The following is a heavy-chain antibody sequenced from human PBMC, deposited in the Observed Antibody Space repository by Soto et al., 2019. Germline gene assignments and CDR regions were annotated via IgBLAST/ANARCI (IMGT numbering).Heavy chain of an antibody. V-gene: IGHV4-59*08. CDR3: ARHGGSYYDILTGYYDY. J-gene: IGHJ4*02. D-gene: IGHD3-9*01. CDR1: GGSISSYY. Sequence: SETLSLTCTVSGGSISSYYWSWIRQPPGKGLEWIGYIYYSGSTNYNPSLKSRVTISVDTSKNQFSLKLSSVTAADTAVYYCARHGGSYYDILTGYYDYWGQGTLVTVSS. CDR2: IYYSGST.